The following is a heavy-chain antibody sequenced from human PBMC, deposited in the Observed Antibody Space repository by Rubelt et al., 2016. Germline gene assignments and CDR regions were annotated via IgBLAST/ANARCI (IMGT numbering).Heavy chain of an antibody. J-gene: IGHJ4*02. V-gene: IGHV4-61*08. CDR1: GGSVNSGGHY. Sequence: QVQLQESGPGLVKPSETLSLTCTVSGGSVNSGGHYWSWIRQPPGKGLEWIGYVYYSGSTNYNPSLKSRASISLDTSKKQISLKRTSVTAADTAVYYCARGGGYGPFLWGQGTLVTVSS. CDR3: ARGGGYGPFL. CDR2: VYYSGST. D-gene: IGHD4-17*01.